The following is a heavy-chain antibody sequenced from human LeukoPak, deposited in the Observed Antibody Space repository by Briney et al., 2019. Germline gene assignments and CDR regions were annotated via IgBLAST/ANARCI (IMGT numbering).Heavy chain of an antibody. CDR1: GGSISSGDYY. V-gene: IGHV4-4*02. CDR2: IYHSGST. D-gene: IGHD2-15*01. CDR3: ARSFRIVVVVAATYYFDY. Sequence: SETLSLTCTVSGGSISSGDYYWSWVRQPPGKGLEWIGEIYHSGSTNYNPSLKSRVTISVDKSKNQFSLKLSSVTAADTAVYYCARSFRIVVVVAATYYFDYWGQGTLVTVSS. J-gene: IGHJ4*02.